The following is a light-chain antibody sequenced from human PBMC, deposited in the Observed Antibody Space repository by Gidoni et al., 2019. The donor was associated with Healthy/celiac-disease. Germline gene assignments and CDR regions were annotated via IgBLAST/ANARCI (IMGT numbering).Light chain of an antibody. CDR2: EVI. CDR3: SSYTSSSTLL. Sequence: QSALTQPASVSGSPGQSITISCTGTSSDVGGYNYVSWYQQHPGKAPKLMIYEVINRPSGVSNRFSGSKSGNTAPLTISGLQAEDEADYYCSSYTSSSTLLFGGGTKLTVL. CDR1: SSDVGGYNY. V-gene: IGLV2-14*01. J-gene: IGLJ2*01.